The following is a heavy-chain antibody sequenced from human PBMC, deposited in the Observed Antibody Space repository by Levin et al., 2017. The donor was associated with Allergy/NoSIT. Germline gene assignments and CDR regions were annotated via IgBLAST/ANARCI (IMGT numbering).Heavy chain of an antibody. D-gene: IGHD4-17*01. V-gene: IGHV3-23*01. CDR1: GFTFSSYA. J-gene: IGHJ2*01. CDR2: ISGSGGST. CDR3: ATQDYGETWYFDL. Sequence: GESLKISCAASGFTFSSYAMSWVRQAPGKGLEWVSAISGSGGSTYYADSVKGRFTISRDNSKNTLYLQMNSLRAEDTAVYYCATQDYGETWYFDLWGRGTLVTVSS.